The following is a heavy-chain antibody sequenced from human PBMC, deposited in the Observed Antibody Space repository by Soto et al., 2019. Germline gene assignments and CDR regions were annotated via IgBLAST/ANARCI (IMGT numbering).Heavy chain of an antibody. CDR1: GYTFTSYG. Sequence: ASVKVSCKASGYTFTSYGISWVRQAPGQGLECMGWISAYNGNTNYAQKLQGRVTMTTDTSTSTAYMELRSLRSDDTAVYYCARGIGYYGSGSWGYYYYMDVWGKGTTVTVSS. D-gene: IGHD3-10*01. J-gene: IGHJ6*03. CDR3: ARGIGYYGSGSWGYYYYMDV. CDR2: ISAYNGNT. V-gene: IGHV1-18*01.